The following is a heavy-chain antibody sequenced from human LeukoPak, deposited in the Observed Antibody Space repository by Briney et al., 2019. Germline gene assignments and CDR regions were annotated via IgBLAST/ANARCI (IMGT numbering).Heavy chain of an antibody. CDR3: ARGAAIVGATKGGDY. CDR1: GYTFTSYG. J-gene: IGHJ4*02. D-gene: IGHD1-26*01. Sequence: EASVKVSCKASGYTFTSYGISWVRQAPGQGLEWMGWISAYNGNTNYAQKLQGRVTITTDTSTSTAYMELRSLRSDDTAVYYCARGAAIVGATKGGDYWGQGTLVTVSS. CDR2: ISAYNGNT. V-gene: IGHV1-18*01.